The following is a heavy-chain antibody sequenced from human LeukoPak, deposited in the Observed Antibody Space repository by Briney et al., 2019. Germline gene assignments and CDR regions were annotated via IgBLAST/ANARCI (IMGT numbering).Heavy chain of an antibody. CDR3: ARVKSSSGRYLDY. J-gene: IGHJ4*02. V-gene: IGHV7-4-1*02. D-gene: IGHD6-19*01. CDR2: INTNTGNP. CDR1: GYTFTSYA. Sequence: ASVKVSCKASGYTFTSYAMNWVRQAPGQGLEWMGWINTNTGNPTYAQGFTGRFVFSLDTSVSTTYLQISSLKAEDTAVYCCARVKSSSGRYLDYWGQGTLVTVSS.